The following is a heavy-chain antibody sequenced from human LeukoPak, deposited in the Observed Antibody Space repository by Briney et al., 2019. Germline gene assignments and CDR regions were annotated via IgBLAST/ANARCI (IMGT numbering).Heavy chain of an antibody. CDR2: ISGSGGST. V-gene: IGHV3-23*01. CDR3: ATCVRCSSGSYFDY. D-gene: IGHD6-19*01. Sequence: GGSLRLSCAASGFNFRSYAMSWVRQAPGKGLEWVSAISGSGGSTYYADSVKGRFTISRDNSKNTLYLQMNSLRAEDTAEYYCATCVRCSSGSYFDYWGQGTLVTVSS. CDR1: GFNFRSYA. J-gene: IGHJ4*02.